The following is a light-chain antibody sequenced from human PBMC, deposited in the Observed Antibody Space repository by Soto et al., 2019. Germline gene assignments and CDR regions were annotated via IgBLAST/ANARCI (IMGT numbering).Light chain of an antibody. CDR3: KQYNNWPPWT. CDR1: QSVSTN. Sequence: EIVMTQSPATLSVSPGERATLSCRASQSVSTNVGWYQQKPGQAPRLLIYGASTRATGIPARFSGNGSATHFTLTISRLQSEDFAVYYCKQYNNWPPWTFGQGTKVEIK. J-gene: IGKJ1*01. V-gene: IGKV3-15*01. CDR2: GAS.